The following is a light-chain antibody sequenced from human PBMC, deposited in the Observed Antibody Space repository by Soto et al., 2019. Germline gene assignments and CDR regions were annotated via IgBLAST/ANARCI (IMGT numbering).Light chain of an antibody. J-gene: IGKJ1*01. Sequence: EIVLTQSPGTLSLSPGERATLSCRASQSISSSYLAWYQQKPGQAPRLLIYDASSRATGIPDRFRGSGSGTDFTLTISGLEPEDFAVYYCQQYGSSAWTFGQGTKVDI. CDR3: QQYGSSAWT. CDR1: QSISSSY. V-gene: IGKV3-20*01. CDR2: DAS.